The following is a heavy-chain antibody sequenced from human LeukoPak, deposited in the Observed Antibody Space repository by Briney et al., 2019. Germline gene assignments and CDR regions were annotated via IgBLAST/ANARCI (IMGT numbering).Heavy chain of an antibody. V-gene: IGHV1-69*13. CDR1: GGTFSSYA. Sequence: AASVKVSCKASGGTFSSYAISWVRQAPGQGLEWMGGIIPIFGTANYAQKFQGRVTITADESTSTAYMELSSLRSEDTAVYYCARGSLKYQLLFYTPITRHNPGKYNWFDPWGQGTLVTVSS. CDR2: IIPIFGTA. J-gene: IGHJ5*02. D-gene: IGHD2-2*01. CDR3: ARGSLKYQLLFYTPITRHNPGKYNWFDP.